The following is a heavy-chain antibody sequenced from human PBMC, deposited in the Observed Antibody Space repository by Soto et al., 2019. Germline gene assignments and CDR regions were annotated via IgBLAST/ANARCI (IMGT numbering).Heavy chain of an antibody. D-gene: IGHD1-26*01. CDR1: GFTFSSYG. CDR3: AKANLLWWELLRGGWFDP. J-gene: IGHJ5*02. Sequence: QVQLVESGGGVVQPGRSLRLSCAASGFTFSSYGMHWVRQAPGKGLEWVAVISYDGSNKYYADSVKGRFTISRDNSKNTLYLQMNSLRAEDTAVYYCAKANLLWWELLRGGWFDPWGQGTLVTVSS. CDR2: ISYDGSNK. V-gene: IGHV3-30*18.